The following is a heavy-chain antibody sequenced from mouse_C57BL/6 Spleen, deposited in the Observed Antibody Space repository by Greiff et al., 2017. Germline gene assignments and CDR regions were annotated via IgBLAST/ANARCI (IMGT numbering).Heavy chain of an antibody. Sequence: EVQLQQSGPELVKPGASVKISCKASGYSFTGYYMNWVKQSPEKSLEWIGEINPSTGGTTYNQKFKAKATLTVDKSSSTAYMQLKSLTSEDSAVYYCARGPLITTRGITTDYWGQGTTLTVSS. J-gene: IGHJ2*01. CDR1: GYSFTGYY. D-gene: IGHD1-1*01. CDR3: ARGPLITTRGITTDY. CDR2: INPSTGGT. V-gene: IGHV1-42*01.